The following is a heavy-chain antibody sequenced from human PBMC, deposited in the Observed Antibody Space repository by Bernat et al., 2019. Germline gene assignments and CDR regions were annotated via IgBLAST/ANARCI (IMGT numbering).Heavy chain of an antibody. D-gene: IGHD3-10*01. CDR1: GFTFSSYA. Sequence: EVQLLESGGGLVQPGGSLRLSCAASGFTFSSYAMSWARQAPGKGLEWVSAISGSGGSTYYADSVKGRFTISRDNSKNTLYLQMNSLRAEDTAVYYCAKDLKLLWFGEGSFDYWGQGTLVTVSS. V-gene: IGHV3-23*01. J-gene: IGHJ4*02. CDR3: AKDLKLLWFGEGSFDY. CDR2: ISGSGGST.